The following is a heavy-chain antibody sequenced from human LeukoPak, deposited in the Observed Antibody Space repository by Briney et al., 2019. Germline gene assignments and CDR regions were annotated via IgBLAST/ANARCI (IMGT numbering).Heavy chain of an antibody. CDR2: ISAYNGNT. V-gene: IGHV1-18*01. D-gene: IGHD3-10*01. J-gene: IGHJ6*02. CDR1: GYTFTSYG. Sequence: ASVKVSCKASGYTFTSYGISWVRQAPGQGLEWMGWISAYNGNTNYAQKLQGRVTMTTDTSTSTAYMELRSLRSDDTAVYYCAKAMVRGVIFGNHYYYYGMDVWGQGTLVTVSS. CDR3: AKAMVRGVIFGNHYYYYGMDV.